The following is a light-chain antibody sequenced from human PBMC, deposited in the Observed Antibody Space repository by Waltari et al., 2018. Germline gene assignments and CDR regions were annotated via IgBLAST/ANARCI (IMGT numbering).Light chain of an antibody. Sequence: DIQMTQAPSSLSASVGDRVTMTCRTSQSITGHLNWFQQQPGKAPKLLIHSASALQSGVPSRFSGRGYGTHFTLTISSLQPEDFATYFCQQSYITPYTFGQGTKLEIK. CDR3: QQSYITPYT. CDR2: SAS. J-gene: IGKJ2*01. CDR1: QSITGH. V-gene: IGKV1-39*01.